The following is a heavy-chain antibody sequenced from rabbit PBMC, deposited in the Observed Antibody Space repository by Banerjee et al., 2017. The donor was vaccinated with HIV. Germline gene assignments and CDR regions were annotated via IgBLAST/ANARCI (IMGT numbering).Heavy chain of an antibody. CDR2: IYTSSGST. J-gene: IGHJ4*01. Sequence: QQQLEESGGGLVKPGGTLTLTCKASGFSFSSSYYMCWVRQAPGKGLELIACIYTSSGSTWYASWVNGRFTISRGTSLNTVDLKMTSLTAADMATYFCVSYDDYGDRNLWGPGTLVTVS. D-gene: IGHD2-1*01. CDR3: VSYDDYGDRNL. V-gene: IGHV1S43*01. CDR1: GFSFSSSYY.